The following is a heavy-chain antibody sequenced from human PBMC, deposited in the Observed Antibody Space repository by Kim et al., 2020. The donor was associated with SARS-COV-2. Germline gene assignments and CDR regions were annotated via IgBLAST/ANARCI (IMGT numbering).Heavy chain of an antibody. CDR1: GYTFTSYG. D-gene: IGHD6-13*01. CDR2: ISAYNGNT. V-gene: IGHV1-18*01. J-gene: IGHJ2*01. Sequence: ASVKVSCKASGYTFTSYGISWVRQAPGQGLEWMGWISAYNGNTNYAQKLQGRVTMTTDTSTSTAYMELRSLRSDDTAVYYCASRLAAAGTMTETGYFELWGRGTLVTVSS. CDR3: ASRLAAAGTMTETGYFEL.